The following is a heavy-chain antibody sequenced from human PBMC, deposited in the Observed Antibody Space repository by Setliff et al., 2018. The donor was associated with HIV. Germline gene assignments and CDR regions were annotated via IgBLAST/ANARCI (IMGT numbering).Heavy chain of an antibody. J-gene: IGHJ4*02. CDR1: DGSFSSDY. D-gene: IGHD4-17*01. V-gene: IGHV4-59*08. CDR2: IYHNGIT. Sequence: SETLSLTCTVSDGSFSSDYWTWIRQPPGKGLEWIGSIYHNGITYYNPSLKSRVTISVDTSQNQFSLKLSSVTAADTAIYYCARRIYGNNPYFDYWSQGTLVTVSS. CDR3: ARRIYGNNPYFDY.